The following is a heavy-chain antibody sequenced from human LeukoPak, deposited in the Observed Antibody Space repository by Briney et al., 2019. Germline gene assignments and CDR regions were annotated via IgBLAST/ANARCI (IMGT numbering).Heavy chain of an antibody. V-gene: IGHV1-8*01. J-gene: IGHJ5*02. D-gene: IGHD1-7*01. CDR3: ARGLGAGTYNWFDP. Sequence: ASVKVSCKASGYTFTSYDINWVRQATGQGLEWMGWMNPNSGNTGYAQKSQGRVTMTRNTSISTAYMELSSLRSEDTAVYYCARGLGAGTYNWFDPWGQGTLVTVSS. CDR1: GYTFTSYD. CDR2: MNPNSGNT.